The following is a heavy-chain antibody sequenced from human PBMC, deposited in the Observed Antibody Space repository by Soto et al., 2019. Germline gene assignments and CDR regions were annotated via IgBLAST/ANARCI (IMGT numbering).Heavy chain of an antibody. D-gene: IGHD2-21*01. V-gene: IGHV3-48*02. CDR1: GFTFIRYS. Sequence: HPGGSLRLSCAVSGFTFIRYSMNWVRQAPGKGLQWISFISNSGSTTNYADSVKGRFTISRDNAKNELYLEMNSLRDEDMAVYYCVPDVVVIASYVAYWGQGTLVTVSS. CDR3: VPDVVVIASYVAY. J-gene: IGHJ4*02. CDR2: ISNSGSTT.